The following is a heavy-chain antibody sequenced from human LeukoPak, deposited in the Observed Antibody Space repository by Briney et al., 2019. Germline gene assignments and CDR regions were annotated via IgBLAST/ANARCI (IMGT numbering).Heavy chain of an antibody. Sequence: ASVKVSCKASGYTFTSYYMHWVRQAPGQGLEWMGIINPSGGSTSYAQKFQGRVTMTRDTSTSTVYMELSSLRSEDTAVYYCAKAKSRRYCSGGSCYSFPGDYWGQGTLVTVSS. J-gene: IGHJ4*02. D-gene: IGHD2-15*01. CDR2: INPSGGST. CDR1: GYTFTSYY. CDR3: AKAKSRRYCSGGSCYSFPGDY. V-gene: IGHV1-46*01.